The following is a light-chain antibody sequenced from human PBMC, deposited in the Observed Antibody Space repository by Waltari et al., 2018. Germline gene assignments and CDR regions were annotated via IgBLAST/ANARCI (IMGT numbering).Light chain of an antibody. J-gene: IGKJ5*01. CDR2: AGS. V-gene: IGKV1-39*01. CDR1: QEVQKY. CDR3: QQSYSPPPIT. Sequence: DIRLTQSPSHLSASVGDRVTITCRASQEVQKYLNCYQQKPGKAPKLLIYAGSSLQSGVPSRCSGSGFGTDFTLTITSLQPEDFGSYYCQQSYSPPPITFGQGTRLEIK.